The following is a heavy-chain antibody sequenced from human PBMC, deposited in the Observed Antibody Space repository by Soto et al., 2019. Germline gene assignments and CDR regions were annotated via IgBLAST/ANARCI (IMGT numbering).Heavy chain of an antibody. Sequence: QVQLVQSGAEVKKPGASVKVSCKASGYTFTSYDINWVRQAAGQGLERMGWMNPDSGKTGYAQMFQGRVTMTRNTSLRTAYMKLSSLRFEDTAAYHRARSRIGDALDVWGQGTTVSVSS. CDR2: MNPDSGKT. J-gene: IGHJ6*02. CDR1: GYTFTSYD. CDR3: ARSRIGDALDV. V-gene: IGHV1-8*02. D-gene: IGHD6-13*01.